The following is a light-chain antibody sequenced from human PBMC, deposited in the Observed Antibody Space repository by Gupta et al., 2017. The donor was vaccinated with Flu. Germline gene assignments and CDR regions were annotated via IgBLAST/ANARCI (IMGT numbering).Light chain of an antibody. V-gene: IGKV1-5*03. CDR3: QHYNNSSRP. J-gene: IGKJ1*01. CDR2: KAS. Sequence: PSTLSASIGDRVTITCRASQSISRWLEWYQQKPGKAPKLLIYKASTVESGVPSRFSGSGFGTEFTLTISSRQPEDFTNYYCQHYNNSSRPFGQGTKVEIK. CDR1: QSISRW.